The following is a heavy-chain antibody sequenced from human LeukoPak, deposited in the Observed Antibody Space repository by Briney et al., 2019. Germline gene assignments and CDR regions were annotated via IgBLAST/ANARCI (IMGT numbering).Heavy chain of an antibody. CDR2: FYSSGST. V-gene: IGHV4-4*07. J-gene: IGHJ3*02. CDR1: GVSLDEYY. CDR3: ARLNGDGFDI. D-gene: IGHD2-8*01. Sequence: SETLSLTCSVSGVSLDEYYWYWIRQSAGKRLEWIGRFYSSGSTNYAPSLKSRVTMSIDTSKRHLSLKLSSVTAADTGFYYCARLNGDGFDIWGQGTKVTVSS.